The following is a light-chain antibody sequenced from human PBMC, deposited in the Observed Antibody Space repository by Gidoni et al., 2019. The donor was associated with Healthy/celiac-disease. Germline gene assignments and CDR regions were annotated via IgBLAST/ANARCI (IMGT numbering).Light chain of an antibody. J-gene: IGKJ2*01. V-gene: IGKV4-1*01. CDR2: WAS. Sequence: DIVMTKSPDSLAVSLGERATINCKSSQSVLYSSNNKNYLAWYQQKPGQPPKLLIYWASTRESGVPDRFIGSGSGTDFTLTISSLQAEDVAVYYCQQYYSTPPTFXXXTKLEIK. CDR1: QSVLYSSNNKNY. CDR3: QQYYSTPPT.